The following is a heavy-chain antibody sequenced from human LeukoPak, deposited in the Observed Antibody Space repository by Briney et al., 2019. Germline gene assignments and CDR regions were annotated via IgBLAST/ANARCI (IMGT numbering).Heavy chain of an antibody. J-gene: IGHJ6*02. D-gene: IGHD3-22*01. CDR2: INTNTGNP. CDR1: GYTFTSYA. CDR3: ARGTYYYDSSGPPESGMDV. Sequence: ASVKVSCKASGYTFTSYAMNWVRQAPGQGLEWIGWINTNTGNPTYAQGFTGRFVFSLDTSVSTAYLQISSLKAEDTAVYYCARGTYYYDSSGPPESGMDVWGQGTTVTVSS. V-gene: IGHV7-4-1*02.